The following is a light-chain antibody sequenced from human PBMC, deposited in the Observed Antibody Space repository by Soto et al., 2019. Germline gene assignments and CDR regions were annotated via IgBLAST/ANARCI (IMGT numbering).Light chain of an antibody. CDR3: RSYPPTSTRV. Sequence: QSVLTQPASVSGSPGQSITISCTGTSSDVGAYDFVSWYQQHPDKAPKLMIYEVIYRPSGVSNRFSGSKSVNTATLTISGLQAEDEGDYYCRSYPPTSTRVFGTGTKVTVL. J-gene: IGLJ1*01. CDR1: SSDVGAYDF. V-gene: IGLV2-14*03. CDR2: EVI.